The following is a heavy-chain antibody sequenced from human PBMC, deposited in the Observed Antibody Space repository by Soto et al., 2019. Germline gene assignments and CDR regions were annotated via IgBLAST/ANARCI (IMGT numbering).Heavy chain of an antibody. CDR3: ARGRGARGYSGYDKQYNWFDP. CDR1: GYTFTSYD. J-gene: IGHJ5*02. CDR2: MNPNSGNT. Sequence: CASVKVSCKASGYTFTSYDINWVRQATGQGLEWMGWMNPNSGNTGYAQKFQGRVTMTRNTSISTAYMELSSLRSEDTAVYYCARGRGARGYSGYDKQYNWFDPWGQGTLVTVSS. D-gene: IGHD5-12*01. V-gene: IGHV1-8*01.